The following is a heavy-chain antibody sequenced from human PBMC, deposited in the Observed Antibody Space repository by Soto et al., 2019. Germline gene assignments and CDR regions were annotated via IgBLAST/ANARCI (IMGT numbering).Heavy chain of an antibody. CDR1: GSTFSSYT. CDR3: ARRHCSSTSCPFEY. CDR2: IIPILGIA. D-gene: IGHD2-2*01. V-gene: IGHV1-69*02. J-gene: IGHJ4*02. Sequence: SVKVSFKASGSTFSSYTISWVRQAPGQGLEWMGRIIPILGIANYAQKFQGRVTITAYKSTSTAYIELSSLRSDDSAVYYCARRHCSSTSCPFEYWGEGTLFT.